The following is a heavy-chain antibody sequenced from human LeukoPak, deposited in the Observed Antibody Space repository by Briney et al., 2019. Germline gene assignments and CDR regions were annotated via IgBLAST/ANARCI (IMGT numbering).Heavy chain of an antibody. CDR1: GFTVSSNY. V-gene: IGHV3-74*01. J-gene: IGHJ4*02. D-gene: IGHD5-12*01. CDR3: ARDLGYGGDY. CDR2: INSDGSST. Sequence: PGGSLRLSCAASGFTVSSNYMTWVRQAPGQGLEWVSRINSDGSSTTYADSVKGRFTISRDNAKNTLYLQMNSLRAEDTAVYYCARDLGYGGDYWGQGTLVTVSS.